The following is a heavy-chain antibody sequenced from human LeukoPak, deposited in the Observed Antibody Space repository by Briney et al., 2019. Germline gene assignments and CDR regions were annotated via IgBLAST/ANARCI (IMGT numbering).Heavy chain of an antibody. D-gene: IGHD3-22*01. V-gene: IGHV4-59*01. CDR3: ARGVNYDSSGYHPPFSY. CDR1: GGSISSYY. Sequence: SGTLSLTCTVSGGSISSYYWSWIRQPPGKGLEWIGYIYYSGSTNYNPSLKSRVTISVDTSKNQFSLKLSSVTAADTAVYYCARGVNYDSSGYHPPFSYWGQGTLVTVSS. CDR2: IYYSGST. J-gene: IGHJ4*02.